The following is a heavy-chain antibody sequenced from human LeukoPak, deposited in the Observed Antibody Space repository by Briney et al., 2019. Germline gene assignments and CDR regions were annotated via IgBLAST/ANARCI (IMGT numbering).Heavy chain of an antibody. J-gene: IGHJ4*02. CDR1: GGSISSGSYY. V-gene: IGHV4-39*01. CDR2: IYYSGST. Sequence: TSQTLSLTCTVSGGSISSGSYYWGWIRQPPGKGLEWIGSIYYSGSTYYNPSLKSRVTISVDTSKTKCSLKLSSVTAADTAVYYCARRVEQLVLLSSGSDYFDYWGQGTLVTVSS. CDR3: ARRVEQLVLLSSGSDYFDY. D-gene: IGHD6-13*01.